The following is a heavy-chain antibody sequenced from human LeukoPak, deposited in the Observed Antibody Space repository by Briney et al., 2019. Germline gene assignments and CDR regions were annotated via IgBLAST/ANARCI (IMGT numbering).Heavy chain of an antibody. Sequence: PSETLSLTCAVYGGSFSGYYWSWIRQPPGKGLEWIGEINHSGSINYNPSLKSRVTISVDTSKNQVSLKLSSVTAADTAVYYCARGRLSPNSSSRRFGRYFDLWGRGTLVTVSS. V-gene: IGHV4-34*01. CDR1: GGSFSGYY. CDR3: ARGRLSPNSSSRRFGRYFDL. CDR2: INHSGSI. D-gene: IGHD6-13*01. J-gene: IGHJ2*01.